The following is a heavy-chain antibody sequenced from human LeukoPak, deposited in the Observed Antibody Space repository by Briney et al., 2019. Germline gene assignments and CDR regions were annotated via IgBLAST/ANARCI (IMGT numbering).Heavy chain of an antibody. D-gene: IGHD1-26*01. Sequence: SETLSLTCTVSGGSISSSSYYWGWIRQPPGKGLEWIGSIYYSGSTYYNPSLKSRVTISVDTSKNQFSLKLSSVTAADTAVYYCARVGIVGARESVYQHWGQGTLVTVSS. CDR2: IYYSGST. CDR1: GGSISSSSYY. CDR3: ARVGIVGARESVYQH. V-gene: IGHV4-39*07. J-gene: IGHJ1*01.